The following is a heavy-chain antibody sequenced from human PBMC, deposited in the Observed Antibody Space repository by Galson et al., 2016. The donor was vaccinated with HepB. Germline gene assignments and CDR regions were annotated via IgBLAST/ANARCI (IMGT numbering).Heavy chain of an antibody. CDR2: ISKNGRAI. V-gene: IGHV3-30*18. D-gene: IGHD6-19*01. CDR3: AKEHGTGWPNLDY. Sequence: SLRLSCAASGFTFSSYSIHWVRQAPGKGLEWVAVISKNGRAISYADSVKGRFTISRDNSNNTVYMQMNSLRTEDTSLYYCAKEHGTGWPNLDYWGQGALVTASS. CDR1: GFTFSSYS. J-gene: IGHJ4*02.